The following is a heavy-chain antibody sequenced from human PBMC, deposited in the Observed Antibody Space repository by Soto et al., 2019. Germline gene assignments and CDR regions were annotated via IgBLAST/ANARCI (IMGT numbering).Heavy chain of an antibody. CDR1: GGSISSGGYY. V-gene: IGHV4-31*03. Sequence: SETLSLTCTVSGGSISSGGYYWSWIRQHPGKGLEWIGYIYYSGSTYYNPSLKSRVTISVDTSKNQFSLKLSSVTAADTAVYYCARWRGGSGVLYYWGQGTLVTVSS. CDR3: ARWRGGSGVLYY. D-gene: IGHD2-15*01. CDR2: IYYSGST. J-gene: IGHJ4*02.